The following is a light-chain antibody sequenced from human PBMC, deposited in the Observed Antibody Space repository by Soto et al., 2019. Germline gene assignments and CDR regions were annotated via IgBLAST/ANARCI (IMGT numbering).Light chain of an antibody. CDR1: SSNIGSNT. V-gene: IGLV1-44*01. J-gene: IGLJ2*01. CDR3: AAWDDSLNGHVV. Sequence: QSVLTQPPSASGTPGQRVTISCSGSSSNIGSNTVNWYQQLPGTAPNLLIYSNNQLPSGVPDRFSGSKSGTSASLAISGLQSEEYADYYCAAWDDSLNGHVVFGGGTKLTVL. CDR2: SNN.